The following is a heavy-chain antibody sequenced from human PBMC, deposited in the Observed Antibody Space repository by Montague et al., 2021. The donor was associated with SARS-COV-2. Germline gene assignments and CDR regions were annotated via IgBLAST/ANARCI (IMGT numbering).Heavy chain of an antibody. CDR2: VSGSGGST. Sequence: SLRLSCAASGFTGFTFSSYAMSWVRQAPGKGLEWVSAVSGSGGSTYYADSVKGRFTISRDNSKNTLYLNMNSLRAEDTAVYYCAGLMEKQAYYDSSGCYPLFRYWGQGTLVTVSS. D-gene: IGHD3-22*01. CDR1: GFTGFTFSSYA. V-gene: IGHV3-23*01. J-gene: IGHJ4*02. CDR3: AGLMEKQAYYDSSGCYPLFRY.